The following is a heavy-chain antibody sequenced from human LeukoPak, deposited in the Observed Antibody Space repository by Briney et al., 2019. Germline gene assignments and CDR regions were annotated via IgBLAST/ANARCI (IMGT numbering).Heavy chain of an antibody. CDR2: INPNSGVT. CDR1: GYTFTGYF. CDR3: ARTWGVEMATISTIDY. J-gene: IGHJ4*02. Sequence: EASVKVSCKASGYTFTGYFMHWVRQAPGQGLEWLGWINPNSGVTNYAQKFQGRVTMARDTSISTAYMELSRLRSDDTAVYYCARTWGVEMATISTIDYWGQGTLVTVSS. V-gene: IGHV1-2*02. D-gene: IGHD5-24*01.